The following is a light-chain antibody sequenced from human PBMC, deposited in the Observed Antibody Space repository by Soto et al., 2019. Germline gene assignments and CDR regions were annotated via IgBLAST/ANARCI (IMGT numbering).Light chain of an antibody. CDR3: QQHFNGPIT. Sequence: EIVLTQSPATLSLSPGERATLSCRASQSVRSFLAWYQQKPGQAPGLLIYGASNRATGIPARFSGSGSGTDLTLTISSLEPEDFAVYYCQQHFNGPITFGQGTRLEIK. V-gene: IGKV3-11*01. CDR2: GAS. CDR1: QSVRSF. J-gene: IGKJ5*01.